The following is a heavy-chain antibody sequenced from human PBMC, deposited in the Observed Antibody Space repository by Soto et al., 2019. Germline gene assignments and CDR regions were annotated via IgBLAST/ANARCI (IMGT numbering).Heavy chain of an antibody. CDR3: ATDPDGRYGMDV. CDR1: GYTLTELS. V-gene: IGHV1-24*01. D-gene: IGHD1-26*01. J-gene: IGHJ6*02. Sequence: ASVKVSCKVSGYTLTELSMHWVRQAPGKGLEWMGGFDPEDGETIYAQKFQGRVTMTEDTSTDTAYMELSSLRSGDTAVYYCATDPDGRYGMDVWGQGTTVTVSS. CDR2: FDPEDGET.